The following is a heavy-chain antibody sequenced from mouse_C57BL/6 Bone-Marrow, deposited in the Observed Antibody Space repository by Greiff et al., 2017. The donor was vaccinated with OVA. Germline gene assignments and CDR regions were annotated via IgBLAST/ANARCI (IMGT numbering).Heavy chain of an antibody. CDR1: GYTFTTYP. CDR2: FHPYNDDT. CDR3: ARASYDDKNYFDY. V-gene: IGHV1-47*01. D-gene: IGHD2-12*01. Sequence: VKLVESGAELVKPGASVKMSCKASGYTFTTYPIEWMKQNHGKSLEWIGNFHPYNDDTKYNEKFKGKATLTVEKSSSTVYLELSRLTSDDSAVYYCARASYDDKNYFDYWGQGTTLTVSS. J-gene: IGHJ2*01.